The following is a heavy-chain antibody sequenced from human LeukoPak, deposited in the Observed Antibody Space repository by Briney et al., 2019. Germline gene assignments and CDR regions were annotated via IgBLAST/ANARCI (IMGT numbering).Heavy chain of an antibody. Sequence: SETLSLTRSVSGGSISSYYWRWIRQPPGKGLEWIGYIYYSGSTNYNPSLKRRVTIPVDTSKNQFSLKLSSVTAADTAVYYCAREDGTTGTTAWFDPWGQGTLVTVSS. D-gene: IGHD1-1*01. V-gene: IGHV4-59*01. CDR1: GGSISSYY. CDR2: IYYSGST. CDR3: AREDGTTGTTAWFDP. J-gene: IGHJ5*02.